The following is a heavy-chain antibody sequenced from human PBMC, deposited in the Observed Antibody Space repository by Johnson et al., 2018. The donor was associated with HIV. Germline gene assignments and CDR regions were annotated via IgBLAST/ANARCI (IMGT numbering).Heavy chain of an antibody. CDR3: TTDLVPAAKEPVVVGGAFDI. J-gene: IGHJ3*02. D-gene: IGHD2-2*01. CDR2: IKSKTDGGTT. V-gene: IGHV3-15*01. Sequence: VQLVESGGGLVQPGRSMRLSCAASGFTFSNAWMSWVRQAPGKGLEWVGRIKSKTDGGTTDYAAPVKGRFTISRDDSKNTLYLQMNSLKTEDTAVYYCTTDLVPAAKEPVVVGGAFDIWGQGTMVTVSS. CDR1: GFTFSNAW.